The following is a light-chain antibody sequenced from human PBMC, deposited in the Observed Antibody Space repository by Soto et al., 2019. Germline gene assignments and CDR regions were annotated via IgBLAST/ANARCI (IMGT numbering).Light chain of an antibody. CDR1: IVRSKS. CDR2: YDS. Sequence: SYELTQPPSVSVAPGKTARITCGGNIVRSKSVHWYQQKPGLAPLLVIYYDSDRPSGIPERFSGSNSGNTATLTISRVEAGDEADYYCQVWDGSSDHYVFGTGTKLTVL. CDR3: QVWDGSSDHYV. V-gene: IGLV3-21*04. J-gene: IGLJ1*01.